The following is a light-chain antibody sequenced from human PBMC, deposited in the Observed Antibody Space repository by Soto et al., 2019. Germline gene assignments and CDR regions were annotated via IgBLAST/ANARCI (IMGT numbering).Light chain of an antibody. Sequence: DLQLTQSPSFLSASVGDRVTITCRASQGIGSYLGWYQQTPGKAPKLLIYGASTLHSGVPSRFSGSGSGTEFTLTVSSLQPEDVATYYCQQLNTYPAFGGGTKVEI. V-gene: IGKV1-9*01. CDR2: GAS. J-gene: IGKJ4*01. CDR3: QQLNTYPA. CDR1: QGIGSY.